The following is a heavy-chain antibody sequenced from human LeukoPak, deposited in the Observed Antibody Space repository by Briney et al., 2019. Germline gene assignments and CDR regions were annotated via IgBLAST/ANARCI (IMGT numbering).Heavy chain of an antibody. D-gene: IGHD5-12*01. CDR3: ARIRYSGYDGFDY. Sequence: ASVKVSCKASGYTFTSYAMHWVRQAPGQRLEWMGWINAGNGNTKYSQKFQGRVTITRDTSASTAYIELSSLRSEDTAVYYCARIRYSGYDGFDYWGQGTLVTVSS. CDR2: INAGNGNT. CDR1: GYTFTSYA. J-gene: IGHJ4*02. V-gene: IGHV1-3*01.